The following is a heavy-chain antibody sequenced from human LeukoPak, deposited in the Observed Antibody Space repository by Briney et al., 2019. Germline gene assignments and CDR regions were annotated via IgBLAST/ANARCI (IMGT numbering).Heavy chain of an antibody. Sequence: PSETLSLTCTVSGGSISSSSYYWGWIRRPPGKGLEWIGSIYYSGSTYYNPSLKSRVTISVDTSKNQFSLKLSSVTAADTAVYYCARHSMDYYGSGSYYSSFDYWGQGTLVTVSS. D-gene: IGHD3-10*01. CDR2: IYYSGST. V-gene: IGHV4-39*01. CDR3: ARHSMDYYGSGSYYSSFDY. CDR1: GGSISSSSYY. J-gene: IGHJ4*02.